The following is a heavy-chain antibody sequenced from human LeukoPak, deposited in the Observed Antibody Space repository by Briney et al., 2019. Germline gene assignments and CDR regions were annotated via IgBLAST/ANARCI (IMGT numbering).Heavy chain of an antibody. V-gene: IGHV3-11*01. CDR2: ISSSGSTI. CDR1: GFTFSDYY. CDR3: ARDPTHGGYDQSGYFDY. J-gene: IGHJ4*02. Sequence: NPGGSLRLSCAASGFTFSDYYMSWIRQAPGKGLEWVSYISSSGSTIYYADSVKGRFTISRGNAKNSLYLQMNSLRAEDTAVYYCARDPTHGGYDQSGYFDYWGQGTLVTVSS. D-gene: IGHD5-12*01.